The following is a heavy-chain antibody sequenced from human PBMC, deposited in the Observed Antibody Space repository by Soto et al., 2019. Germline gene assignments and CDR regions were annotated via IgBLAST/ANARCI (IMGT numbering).Heavy chain of an antibody. CDR2: IIPIFGTA. V-gene: IGHV1-69*01. Sequence: QAQLVQSGAEVKKPGSSVKVSCKASGGTFSSYAISWVRQAPGQGLEWMGGIIPIFGTANYAQKFQGRVTITADESTSTAYMELSSLRSEDTAVYYCARAPVAHANYYDSSGSDYWGQGTLVTVSS. CDR1: GGTFSSYA. D-gene: IGHD3-22*01. CDR3: ARAPVAHANYYDSSGSDY. J-gene: IGHJ4*02.